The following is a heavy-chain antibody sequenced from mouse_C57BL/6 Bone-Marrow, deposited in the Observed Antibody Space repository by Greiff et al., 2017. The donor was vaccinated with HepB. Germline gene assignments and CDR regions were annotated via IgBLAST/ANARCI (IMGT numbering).Heavy chain of an antibody. CDR2: INYDGSST. CDR1: GFTFSDYY. Sequence: EVQLMESEGGLVQPGSSMKLSCTASGFTFSDYYMAWVRQVPEKGLEWVANINYDGSSTYYLDSLKSRFIISRDNAKNILYLQMSSLKSEDTATYYCARDNAMDYWGQGTSVTVSS. CDR3: ARDNAMDY. V-gene: IGHV5-16*01. J-gene: IGHJ4*01.